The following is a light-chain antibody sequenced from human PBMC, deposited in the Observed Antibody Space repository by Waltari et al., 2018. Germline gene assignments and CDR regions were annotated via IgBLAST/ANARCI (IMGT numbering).Light chain of an antibody. CDR1: DSDVGAYDF. CDR2: EVS. J-gene: IGLJ1*01. Sequence: QSALTQPASVSGPPGQSITISCSGTDSDVGAYDFVSWYQQHPGKAPHLIIYEVSNRPSGISKRFSAAKSGNTASLTISGLQAEDEADYYCSSYTTSSAPGVFGTGTRVTVL. V-gene: IGLV2-14*01. CDR3: SSYTTSSAPGV.